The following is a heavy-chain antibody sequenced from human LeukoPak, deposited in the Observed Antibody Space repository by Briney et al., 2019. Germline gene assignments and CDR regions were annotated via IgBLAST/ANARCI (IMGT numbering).Heavy chain of an antibody. D-gene: IGHD5-12*01. CDR2: IVPMFGTD. CDR1: GATFGSHS. V-gene: IGHV1-69*13. CDR3: ARDLLSVDNYDALDI. J-gene: IGHJ3*02. Sequence: ASVKVSCKASGATFGSHSISWVRQAPGQGLEWMGGIVPMFGTDVYAQRFQGRVTATADGSTTTAYLELISLTSEDTAMYYCARDLLSVDNYDALDIWGQGTMVTVSS.